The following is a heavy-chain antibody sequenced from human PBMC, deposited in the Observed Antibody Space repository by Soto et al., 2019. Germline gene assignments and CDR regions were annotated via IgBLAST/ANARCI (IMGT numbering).Heavy chain of an antibody. CDR2: VDYSGTA. CDR1: SGSISVTDVF. D-gene: IGHD1-20*01. CDR3: ARITGRHLDY. Sequence: SETLSLTCTVSSGSISVTDVFWGWVRQPPGKGLEWIGNVDYSGTAYFSPSLATRVTFHVDTSRNQFSLTLYSVTAADTAVYYCARITGRHLDYWGQGILVTVSS. J-gene: IGHJ4*02. V-gene: IGHV4-39*01.